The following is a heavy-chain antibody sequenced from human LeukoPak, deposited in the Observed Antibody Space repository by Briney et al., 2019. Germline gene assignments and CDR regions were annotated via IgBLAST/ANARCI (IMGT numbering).Heavy chain of an antibody. Sequence: SETLSLTCTVSGGSISSYYWSWIRQPAGKGLEWIGRIYTSGSTNYNPSLKSRVTMSVDTSKNQFSLKLSSVTAADTAVCYCARGYTVVTPFDYWGQGTLVTVSS. D-gene: IGHD4-23*01. V-gene: IGHV4-4*07. J-gene: IGHJ4*02. CDR2: IYTSGST. CDR1: GGSISSYY. CDR3: ARGYTVVTPFDY.